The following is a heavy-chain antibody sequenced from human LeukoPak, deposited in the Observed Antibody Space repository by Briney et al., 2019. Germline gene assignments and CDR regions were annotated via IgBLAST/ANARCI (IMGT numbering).Heavy chain of an antibody. D-gene: IGHD6-13*01. CDR2: INPDSGGT. J-gene: IGHJ5*02. V-gene: IGHV1-2*02. CDR3: ARGAASSSSWYDTWFDP. Sequence: ASVKVSCKTSGYTFTGYYMHWVRQAPGQGLEWMGWINPDSGGTNYAQKFQGRVTMTRDTSISTAYMELSRLTSDDTAVYYCARGAASSSSWYDTWFDPWGHGTLVTVSS. CDR1: GYTFTGYY.